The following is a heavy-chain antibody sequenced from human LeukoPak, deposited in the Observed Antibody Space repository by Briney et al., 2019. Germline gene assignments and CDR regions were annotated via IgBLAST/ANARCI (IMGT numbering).Heavy chain of an antibody. D-gene: IGHD3-16*01. J-gene: IGHJ4*02. Sequence: PAESLKISCNGSGYNFTNCCIGWVLHLPPKNLLWMVIIYASDSDTRYKPSFQGQITISTNTSIRTTNLQWSNLKALDSAFNYGANRGDLRAMDYWGQGTLVTVSS. V-gene: IGHV5-51*01. CDR2: IYASDSDT. CDR3: ANRGDLRAMDY. CDR1: GYNFTNCC.